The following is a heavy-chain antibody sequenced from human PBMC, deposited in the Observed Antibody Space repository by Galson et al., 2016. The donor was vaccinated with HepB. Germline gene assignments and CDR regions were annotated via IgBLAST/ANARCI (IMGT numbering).Heavy chain of an antibody. V-gene: IGHV3-23*01. Sequence: SLRLSCAAPTFALRNYAMSWVRQPPGKGLEWVSTPRGRGSTTFYADSVQGRFTISRDNSKTTLYLQMNSLRDEDTAVYYCARSADTGRNFVGSVLWGQGTLVTVSS. CDR2: PRGRGSTT. D-gene: IGHD6-25*01. CDR3: ARSADTGRNFVGSVL. CDR1: TFALRNYA. J-gene: IGHJ4*02.